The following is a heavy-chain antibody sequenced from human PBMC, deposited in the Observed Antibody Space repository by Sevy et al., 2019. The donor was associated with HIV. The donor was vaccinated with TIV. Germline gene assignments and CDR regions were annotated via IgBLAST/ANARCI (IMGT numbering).Heavy chain of an antibody. V-gene: IGHV3-7*01. CDR3: ARGPFSKADY. CDR1: GFTFSSYW. CDR2: INQDGSGK. D-gene: IGHD4-4*01. Sequence: GGSLRLSCAGSGFTFSSYWMSWVRQAPGKGLEWVANINQDGSGKNYVDSVKGRFTISRDNAKNSLYLQMNSLRAEDTAVYYCARGPFSKADYWGQGTLVTVSS. J-gene: IGHJ4*02.